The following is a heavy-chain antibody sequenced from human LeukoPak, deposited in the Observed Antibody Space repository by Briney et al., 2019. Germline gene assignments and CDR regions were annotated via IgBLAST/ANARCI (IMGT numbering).Heavy chain of an antibody. CDR3: ARTVGITMVRGVIWWFDP. J-gene: IGHJ5*02. D-gene: IGHD3-10*01. V-gene: IGHV4-34*01. Sequence: SETLSLTCAVYGGSFSGYYWSWIRQPPGKGREWIGEINHSGSTNYNPSLKSRVTISVDTSKNQFSLKLSSVTAADTAVYYCARTVGITMVRGVIWWFDPWGQGTLVTVSS. CDR1: GGSFSGYY. CDR2: INHSGST.